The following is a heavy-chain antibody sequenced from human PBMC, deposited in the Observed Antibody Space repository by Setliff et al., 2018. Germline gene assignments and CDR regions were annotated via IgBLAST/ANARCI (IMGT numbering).Heavy chain of an antibody. CDR3: ARVPRLEWLLPTFDS. Sequence: GASVKVSCKASGYTFTSYGISWVRQAPGQGLEWMGWISAYNGNTNYAQKLQGRVTMTTDTSTSTAYMELRSLRSDDTAVYYGARVPRLEWLLPTFDSWGQGTLVTVSS. D-gene: IGHD3-3*01. J-gene: IGHJ4*02. V-gene: IGHV1-18*01. CDR2: ISAYNGNT. CDR1: GYTFTSYG.